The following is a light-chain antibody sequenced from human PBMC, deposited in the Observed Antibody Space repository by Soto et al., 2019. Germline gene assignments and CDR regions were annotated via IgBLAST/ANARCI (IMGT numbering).Light chain of an antibody. CDR1: QGISSY. J-gene: IGKJ5*01. V-gene: IGKV1-9*01. CDR2: GAS. Sequence: DIQLTQSPSFLSASVGDRVTITCRASQGISSYLAWFQQKPGRAPNLLIYGASTLQSGVPSRFSGSGSGTDFTLIISNLQPEDFATYYCQQLNAYPLTFGQGTRLEIK. CDR3: QQLNAYPLT.